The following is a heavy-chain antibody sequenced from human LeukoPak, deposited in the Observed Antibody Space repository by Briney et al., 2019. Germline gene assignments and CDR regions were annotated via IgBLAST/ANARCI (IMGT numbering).Heavy chain of an antibody. Sequence: GGSLRLSCAASGFTFSNYNMNWVRQAPGKGLEWVSSISSSNNYIYYADSVKGRFTISRDNATNSLYLQMNSLRAEDTAVYYCARRSPYYYFDYWGQGTQVTVSS. CDR1: GFTFSNYN. V-gene: IGHV3-21*01. J-gene: IGHJ4*02. CDR3: ARRSPYYYFDY. D-gene: IGHD7-27*01. CDR2: ISSSNNYI.